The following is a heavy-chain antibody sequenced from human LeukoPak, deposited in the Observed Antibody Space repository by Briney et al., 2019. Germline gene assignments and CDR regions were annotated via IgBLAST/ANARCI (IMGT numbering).Heavy chain of an antibody. CDR2: VNADGGNT. Sequence: GSLRLSWAASGFTFDNYRMSWVPQAPGKGLEWVSTVNADGGNTYYADSVKGRFTISRDNSKSTLILQMNSLRVEDTALYYCTRRVKYGGTWDHFADWGQGTLVTVSS. CDR1: GFTFDNYR. J-gene: IGHJ4*02. V-gene: IGHV3-23*01. D-gene: IGHD1-26*01. CDR3: TRRVKYGGTWDHFAD.